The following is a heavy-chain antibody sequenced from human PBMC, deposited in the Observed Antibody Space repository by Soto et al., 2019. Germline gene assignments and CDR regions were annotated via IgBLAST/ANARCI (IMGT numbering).Heavy chain of an antibody. Sequence: PGGSVRRSCAASGFTFSSYSMNWVRQAPGKGLEWVSSISGSGNYTHYADFLRGRFTISRDNAKTSLYLQMNSLRAEDTAVYYCAREGINNYNEYYFDSWGQGTVVTVSS. J-gene: IGHJ4*02. V-gene: IGHV3-21*01. CDR3: AREGINNYNEYYFDS. CDR2: ISGSGNYT. D-gene: IGHD4-4*01. CDR1: GFTFSSYS.